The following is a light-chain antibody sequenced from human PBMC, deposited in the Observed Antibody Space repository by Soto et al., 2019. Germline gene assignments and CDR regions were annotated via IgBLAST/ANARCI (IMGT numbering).Light chain of an antibody. V-gene: IGLV2-14*03. CDR2: DVS. CDR3: SSYSGSTRVV. Sequence: QSALTQPASVSGSLGQSITISCTGTSNDVGVYNFVSWYQQYPGKAPKLIIFDVSSRPSGVSNRFSGSKSGNTASLTISGLQAEDEADYYCSSYSGSTRVVFGGWTKVTVL. J-gene: IGLJ2*01. CDR1: SNDVGVYNF.